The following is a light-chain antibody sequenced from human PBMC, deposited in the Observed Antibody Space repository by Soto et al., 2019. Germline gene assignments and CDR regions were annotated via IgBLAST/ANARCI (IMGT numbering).Light chain of an antibody. J-gene: IGKJ5*01. CDR3: QQRNMWPIT. CDR1: QSFRGL. V-gene: IGKV3-11*01. CDR2: DAY. Sequence: EVVVTDFPVTRSWCPGERATLSCRASQSFRGLLAWYQQKPGQAPRLLIYDAYNRATGIPPRFSGSGSGTDFTLTISSLEPEDSAVYYCQQRNMWPITFGQGTRLEI.